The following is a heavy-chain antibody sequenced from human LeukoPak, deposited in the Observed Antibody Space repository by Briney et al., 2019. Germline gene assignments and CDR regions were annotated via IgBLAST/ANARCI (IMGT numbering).Heavy chain of an antibody. CDR3: AKDRSQYYFDY. J-gene: IGHJ4*02. D-gene: IGHD3-10*01. V-gene: IGHV3-30*18. CDR1: GFTFSNYG. CDR2: ISYDGNNE. Sequence: PGRPLRLSCAASGFTFSNYGMHWVRQAPGKGLEWVAVISYDGNNEYYADSVKGRSTISRDNSKNTLYLQMNSLRTEDTAVYYCAKDRSQYYFDYWGQGTLVTVSS.